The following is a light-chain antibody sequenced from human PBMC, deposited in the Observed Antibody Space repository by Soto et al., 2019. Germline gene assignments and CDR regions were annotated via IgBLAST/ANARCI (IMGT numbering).Light chain of an antibody. V-gene: IGLV1-44*01. J-gene: IGLJ7*01. CDR2: KIN. CDR1: TSNVGTNS. Sequence: QSVLTQPPSASGTPGQRVTISCSGSTSNVGTNSVIWYQQLPGLAPKLLLYKINHRPSGVPDRFSGSKSGTSASRAISGLQAEDEADYYCAAWDDSLNGHAVFGGGTQLTVL. CDR3: AAWDDSLNGHAV.